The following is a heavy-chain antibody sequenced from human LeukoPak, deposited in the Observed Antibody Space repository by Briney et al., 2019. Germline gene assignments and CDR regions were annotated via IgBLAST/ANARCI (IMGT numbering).Heavy chain of an antibody. J-gene: IGHJ4*02. Sequence: PGGSLRLSCAASGFTFSSYSMNWVRQAPGKGLEWVSSISSSGSTIYYADSVKGRFTISRDNAKNSLYLQMNSLRAEDTAVYYCARGPSGGGAFDYWGQGTLVTVSS. D-gene: IGHD3-16*01. CDR3: ARGPSGGGAFDY. CDR1: GFTFSSYS. CDR2: ISSSGSTI. V-gene: IGHV3-21*04.